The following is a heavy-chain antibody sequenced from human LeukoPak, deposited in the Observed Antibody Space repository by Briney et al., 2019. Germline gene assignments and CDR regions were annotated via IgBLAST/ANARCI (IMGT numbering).Heavy chain of an antibody. CDR1: GFTVSSNS. V-gene: IGHV3-53*01. CDR2: IYSDNT. J-gene: IGHJ5*02. CDR3: AKTPRPSGPFDP. Sequence: HSGGSLRLSCTVSGFTVSSNSMSWVRQAPGKGLEWASFIYSDNTHYSDSVKGRFTISRDNSKNTLYLQMNSLRAEDTAVYYCAKTPRPSGPFDPWGQGTLVTVSS. D-gene: IGHD4-23*01.